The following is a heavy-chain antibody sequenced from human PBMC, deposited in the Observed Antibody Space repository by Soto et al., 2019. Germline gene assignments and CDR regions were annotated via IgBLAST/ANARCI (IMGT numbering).Heavy chain of an antibody. CDR1: GGTFSSYT. Sequence: QVQLVQSGAEVKKPGSSVKVSCKASGGTFSSYTISWVRQAPGQGLEWMGRIIPILGIANYAQKFQGRVTITADKSTSTAYMELSSLRSEDTAVYYCARGIAVAGPRRRGYGMDVWGQGTTVTVSS. CDR3: ARGIAVAGPRRRGYGMDV. D-gene: IGHD6-19*01. J-gene: IGHJ6*02. V-gene: IGHV1-69*02. CDR2: IIPILGIA.